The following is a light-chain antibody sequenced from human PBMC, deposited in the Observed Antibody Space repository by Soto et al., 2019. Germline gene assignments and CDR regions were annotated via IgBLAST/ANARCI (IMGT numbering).Light chain of an antibody. CDR3: QQYHDWTPSP. J-gene: IGKJ2*01. CDR1: QSISNN. V-gene: IGKV3-15*01. Sequence: EIVMTQSPATLSVSPGERATLSCRASQSISNNVAWYQQKPGQAPRLLISAASTRATGIPARFSGSGSGTEFILTISSLQSEDFAVYYCQQYHDWTPSPFGQGTKLEIK. CDR2: AAS.